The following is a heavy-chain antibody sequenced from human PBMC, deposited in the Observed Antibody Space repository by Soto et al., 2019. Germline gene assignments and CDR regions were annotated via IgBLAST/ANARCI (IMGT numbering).Heavy chain of an antibody. CDR3: ARVTGGYYGMDV. J-gene: IGHJ6*02. V-gene: IGHV3-30-3*01. CDR1: GFTFSSYA. Sequence: GGSLRLSCAASGFTFSSYAMHWVRQAPGKGLEWVAVISYDGSNKYYADSVKGRFTISRDNSKNTLYLQMNSLRAEDTAVYYCARVTGGYYGMDVWGQGTTVTVSS. D-gene: IGHD7-27*01. CDR2: ISYDGSNK.